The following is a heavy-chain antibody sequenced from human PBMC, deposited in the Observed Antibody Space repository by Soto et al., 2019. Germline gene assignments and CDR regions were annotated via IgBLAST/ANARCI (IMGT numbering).Heavy chain of an antibody. J-gene: IGHJ1*01. CDR1: GFSLSTSGVG. V-gene: IGHV2-5*02. Sequence: QITSKESGPTLVKPTQTLTLTCTFSGFSLSTSGVGVSWIRQPPGKALEWLALIYWDDDKRYSPSLKSRLTITKDTSKNQVVLTMTNVDPVDTATYYCAHIPSPTVTTSAEYFQHWGQGTLVTVSS. D-gene: IGHD4-17*01. CDR3: AHIPSPTVTTSAEYFQH. CDR2: IYWDDDK.